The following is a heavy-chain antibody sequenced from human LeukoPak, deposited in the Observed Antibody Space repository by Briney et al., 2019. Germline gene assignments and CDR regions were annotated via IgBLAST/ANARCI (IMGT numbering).Heavy chain of an antibody. D-gene: IGHD3-16*01. J-gene: IGHJ6*02. Sequence: GGSLRLSCAASGFTFSSYWMSWVRQAPGKGLEWVANIRQDGSEKYFVDSVKGRFTISRDNAKNSLYLQMSNLRAEDTAVYFCARGGGLDVWGQGATVTVSS. CDR2: IRQDGSEK. CDR1: GFTFSSYW. CDR3: ARGGGLDV. V-gene: IGHV3-7*03.